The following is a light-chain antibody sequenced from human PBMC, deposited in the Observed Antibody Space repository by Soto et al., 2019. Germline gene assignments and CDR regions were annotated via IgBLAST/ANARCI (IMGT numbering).Light chain of an antibody. CDR2: SAS. Sequence: ETVMTQSPATLSLSPGERATLSCRPSQSVSTNLVWYQQRPGQAPRLLIYSASIRATGSPARFSGSGSETEFTLTISSLQSEDSVLYYCQQYKNWPPWTFGQGTKVEV. CDR3: QQYKNWPPWT. J-gene: IGKJ1*01. CDR1: QSVSTN. V-gene: IGKV3-15*01.